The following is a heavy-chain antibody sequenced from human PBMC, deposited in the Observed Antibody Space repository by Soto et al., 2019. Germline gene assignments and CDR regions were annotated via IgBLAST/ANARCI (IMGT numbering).Heavy chain of an antibody. D-gene: IGHD3-16*01. J-gene: IGHJ4*02. CDR1: GFTFSGYW. CDR2: IKGGGSGV. Sequence: GGSLRLSCVVSGFTFSGYWMTWVRQAPGKGLEWVANIKGGGSGVYYVDSVKGRFTISRDNAKNSLYLQMNSLRAEDTAVYYCARDRGNDYWGQGTLVTVSS. CDR3: ARDRGNDY. V-gene: IGHV3-7*01.